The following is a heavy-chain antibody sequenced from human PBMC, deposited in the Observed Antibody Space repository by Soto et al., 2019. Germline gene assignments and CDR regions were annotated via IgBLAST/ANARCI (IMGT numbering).Heavy chain of an antibody. CDR2: TRGSGGDT. V-gene: IGHV3-23*01. Sequence: EVQLLESGGGLVQPGGSLRLSCAASGFTFSFCAMNSVRQAPGKGLEWVSSTRGSGGDTYYADSVRGRFTISRDNSKNTLYLQMYSLRVEDTAVYYCVKGHSHSYYYFDYWGQGTLVIVSS. CDR1: GFTFSFCA. D-gene: IGHD1-26*01. CDR3: VKGHSHSYYYFDY. J-gene: IGHJ4*02.